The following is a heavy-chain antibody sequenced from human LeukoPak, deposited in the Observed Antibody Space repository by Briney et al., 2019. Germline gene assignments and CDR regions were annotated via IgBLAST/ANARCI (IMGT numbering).Heavy chain of an antibody. CDR2: IKQDGSER. D-gene: IGHD1-26*01. J-gene: IGHJ4*02. CDR1: GFTFSTSW. Sequence: GGSLRLYCAASGFTFSTSWMAWVRQAPGEGLEWAANIKQDGSERFYVDSVKGRFTISRDNDKNSLSLQMNSLRAEDTAVYYCAKDTVGALDYWGQGTLVTVSS. V-gene: IGHV3-7*01. CDR3: AKDTVGALDY.